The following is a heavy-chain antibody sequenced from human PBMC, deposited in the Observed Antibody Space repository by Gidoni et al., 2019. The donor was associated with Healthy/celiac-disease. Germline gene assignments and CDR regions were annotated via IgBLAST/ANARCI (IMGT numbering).Heavy chain of an antibody. V-gene: IGHV1-3*01. J-gene: IGHJ6*03. D-gene: IGHD2-2*01. CDR1: GYTFTSYA. Sequence: QVQLVQSGAEVKKPGASVKVSCKASGYTFTSYAMHWVRQAPGQRLEWMGWINAGNGNTKYSQKFQGRVTITRDTSASTAYMELSSLRSEDTAVYYCARVGVVVVPAERKLHYYYYYMDVWGKGTTVTVSS. CDR3: ARVGVVVVPAERKLHYYYYYMDV. CDR2: INAGNGNT.